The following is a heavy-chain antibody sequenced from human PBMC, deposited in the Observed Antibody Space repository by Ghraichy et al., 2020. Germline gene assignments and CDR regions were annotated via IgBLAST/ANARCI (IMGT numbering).Heavy chain of an antibody. CDR1: GFTFSSYG. J-gene: IGHJ4*02. CDR3: VGGGVVPAAMGRNFDY. V-gene: IGHV3-30*03. Sequence: GGSLRLSCAASGFTFSSYGMHWVRQAPGKGLEWVAVISYDGSNKYYADSVKGRFTISRDNSKNTLYLQMNSLRAEDTAVYYCVGGGVVPAAMGRNFDYWGQGTLVTVSS. CDR2: ISYDGSNK. D-gene: IGHD2-2*01.